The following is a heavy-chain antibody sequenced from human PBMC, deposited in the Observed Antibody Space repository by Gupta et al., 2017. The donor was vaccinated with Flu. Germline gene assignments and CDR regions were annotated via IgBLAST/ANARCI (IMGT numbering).Heavy chain of an antibody. D-gene: IGHD3-16*01. Sequence: WIRQHPGKGLEWIGYIYYSGSTYYNPSLKSRVTISVDTSKNQFSLKLSSVTAADTAVYYCARELYYDETFDYWGQGTLVTVSS. CDR3: ARELYYDETFDY. J-gene: IGHJ4*02. V-gene: IGHV4-31*02. CDR2: IYYSGST.